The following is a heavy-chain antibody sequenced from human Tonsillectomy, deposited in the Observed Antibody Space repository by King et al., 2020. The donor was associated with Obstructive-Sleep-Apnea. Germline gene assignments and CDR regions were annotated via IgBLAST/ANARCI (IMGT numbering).Heavy chain of an antibody. V-gene: IGHV4-30-4*01. D-gene: IGHD3-10*01. Sequence: VQLQESGPGLVKPSQTLSLTCTVSGGSISSGDYYWTWIRQPPGKGLEWIGYIYYSGSTYYNPSLKSRVTISVDTSNNQFSLKLSSVTAADTAVYYCARVDYYGSGSYYSPDYWGQGTLVTVSS. CDR1: GGSISSGDYY. J-gene: IGHJ4*02. CDR3: ARVDYYGSGSYYSPDY. CDR2: IYYSGST.